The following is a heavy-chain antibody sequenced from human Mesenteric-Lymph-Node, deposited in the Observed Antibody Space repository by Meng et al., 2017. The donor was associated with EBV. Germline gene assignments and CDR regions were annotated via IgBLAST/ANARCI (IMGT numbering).Heavy chain of an antibody. CDR1: GGSNSSSNW. V-gene: IGHV4-4*02. Sequence: QGRVQGRGPGLCMPSGTLSRPCAVSGGSNSSSNWWSWVRQPPGKGLEWIGEIYHSGSTNYNPSLKSRVTISVDKSKNQFSLKLSSVTAADTAVYYCASHRYCSSTSCSWFDPWGQGTLVTVSS. D-gene: IGHD2-2*01. J-gene: IGHJ5*02. CDR3: ASHRYCSSTSCSWFDP. CDR2: IYHSGST.